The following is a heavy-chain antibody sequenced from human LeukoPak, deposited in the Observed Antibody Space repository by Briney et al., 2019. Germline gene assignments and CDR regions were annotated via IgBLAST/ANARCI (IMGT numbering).Heavy chain of an antibody. V-gene: IGHV1-2*02. CDR2: ISPNSSGT. Sequence: ASVKVSCKASGYTFTDNYLHWVRQAPGQGLEWMGWISPNSSGTNYAQKFQDRVTMTRDTSISTDYMELSRLRSDDTAVYYCARIRGLVPRQYYFDYWGQGTLVTVSS. D-gene: IGHD6-19*01. J-gene: IGHJ4*02. CDR3: ARIRGLVPRQYYFDY. CDR1: GYTFTDNY.